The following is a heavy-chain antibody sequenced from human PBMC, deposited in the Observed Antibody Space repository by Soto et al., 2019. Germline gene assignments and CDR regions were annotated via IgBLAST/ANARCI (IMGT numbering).Heavy chain of an antibody. Sequence: SETLSLTCTVSGGSISSGGYYWSWIRQHPGKGLEWIGYIYYSGSTYYNPSLKSRVTISVDTSKNQFSLKVNSMTAADTAVYYCARGGLAARKGRWFDPWGPGTLVTVSS. V-gene: IGHV4-31*03. CDR1: GGSISSGGYY. J-gene: IGHJ5*02. D-gene: IGHD6-6*01. CDR3: ARGGLAARKGRWFDP. CDR2: IYYSGST.